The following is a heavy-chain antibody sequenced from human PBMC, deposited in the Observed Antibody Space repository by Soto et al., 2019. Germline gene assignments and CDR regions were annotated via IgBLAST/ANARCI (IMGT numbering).Heavy chain of an antibody. CDR2: IKQDGSEK. Sequence: GGSLRLSCAASGFTFSSYWMSWVRQAPGKGLEWVANIKQDGSEKYYVDSVKGRFTISRDNAKKSLYLQINSLRAEDTAVYYCARDYDFYGMDVWGQGTTVTVSS. D-gene: IGHD3-3*01. J-gene: IGHJ6*02. CDR3: ARDYDFYGMDV. CDR1: GFTFSSYW. V-gene: IGHV3-7*01.